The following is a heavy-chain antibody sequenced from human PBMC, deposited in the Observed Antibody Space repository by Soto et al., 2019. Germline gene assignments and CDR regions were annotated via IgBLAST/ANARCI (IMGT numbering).Heavy chain of an antibody. V-gene: IGHV1-8*02. D-gene: IGHD6-6*01. J-gene: IGHJ3*02. Sequence: GASVKVSCKASGYTFNNYDINWVRQATGQGLEWMGWMNPNSGNTGYAQNLQGRVTMTRNTSITTAYMELSSLRSEDTAVYYCARDSIPGRPGALAIWGQGTMVTVSS. CDR2: MNPNSGNT. CDR1: GYTFNNYD. CDR3: ARDSIPGRPGALAI.